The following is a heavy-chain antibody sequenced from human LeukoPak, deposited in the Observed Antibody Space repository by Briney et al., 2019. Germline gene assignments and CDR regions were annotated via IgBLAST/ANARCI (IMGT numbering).Heavy chain of an antibody. CDR3: ARDHGYSGYAPYCFDY. D-gene: IGHD5-12*01. J-gene: IGHJ4*02. V-gene: IGHV1-2*06. CDR2: INPNSGGT. CDR1: GYTFTGYY. Sequence: ASVKVSCKASGYTFTGYYIHWVRQAPGQGLEWMGRINPNSGGTNYAQKFQGRVTMTRDTSISTAYMELSRLTSDDTAVYYCARDHGYSGYAPYCFDYWGQGTLVTVSS.